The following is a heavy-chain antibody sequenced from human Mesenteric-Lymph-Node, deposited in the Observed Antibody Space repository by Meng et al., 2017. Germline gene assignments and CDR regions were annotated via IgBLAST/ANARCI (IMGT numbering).Heavy chain of an antibody. V-gene: IGHV3-21*01. J-gene: IGHJ4*02. Sequence: GESLKISCAASGFTFNSYAMNWVRQAPGKGLEWVSSISSSSSYIYYADSVKGRFTISRDNAKNSLYLQMNSLRAEDTAVYYCARDKDIVATNDYWGQGTLVTVSS. CDR3: ARDKDIVATNDY. CDR2: ISSSSSYI. D-gene: IGHD5-12*01. CDR1: GFTFNSYA.